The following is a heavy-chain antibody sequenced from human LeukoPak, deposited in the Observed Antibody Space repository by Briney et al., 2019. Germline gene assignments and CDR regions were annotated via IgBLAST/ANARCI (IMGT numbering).Heavy chain of an antibody. V-gene: IGHV3-74*01. CDR3: TRGNDHNVLRGMYRMYQWFDP. J-gene: IGHJ5*02. CDR2: VHGDGSRA. Sequence: GGSLRLSCAASGFSLTGSWIHWVRQAPGKGLVWVSRVHGDGSRASYADSVKGRSTISRDTAKNTVYLQMNSLGVEDTAKYYYTRGNDHNVLRGMYRMYQWFDPWGQGTPVTVS. CDR1: GFSLTGSW. D-gene: IGHD3-10*01.